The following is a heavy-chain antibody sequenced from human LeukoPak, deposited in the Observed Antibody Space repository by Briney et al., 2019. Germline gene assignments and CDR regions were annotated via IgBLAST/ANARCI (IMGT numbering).Heavy chain of an antibody. Sequence: GGSLRLSCAASGFTFSSYSMNWVRQAPGKGLEWVSSISSSSSYIYYADSVKGRFTISRDNAKNSLYLQMNSLRAEDTAVYYCARSFRTRRYQLLFGLSYYYYYYMDVWGKGTTVTVSS. CDR3: ARSFRTRRYQLLFGLSYYYYYYMDV. D-gene: IGHD2-2*01. CDR2: ISSSSSYI. CDR1: GFTFSSYS. J-gene: IGHJ6*03. V-gene: IGHV3-21*01.